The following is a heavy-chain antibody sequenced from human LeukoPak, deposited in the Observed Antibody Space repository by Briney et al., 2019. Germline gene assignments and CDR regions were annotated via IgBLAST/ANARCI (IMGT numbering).Heavy chain of an antibody. CDR1: GFTFSSYT. V-gene: IGHV3-21*01. D-gene: IGHD3-16*02. CDR3: ARGGSFTVGTVIAGPFDH. J-gene: IGHJ4*02. CDR2: ISQTSEYI. Sequence: GGSLRLSCTASGFTFSSYTMHWVRQAPGKGLEWVSSISQTSEYIDNADSVKGRFTISRDNAKNSLFLQMNSLRADDTALYYCARGGSFTVGTVIAGPFDHWGQGILVTVSS.